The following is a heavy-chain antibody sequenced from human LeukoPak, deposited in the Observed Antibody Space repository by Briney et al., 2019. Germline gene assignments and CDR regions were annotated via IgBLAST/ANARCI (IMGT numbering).Heavy chain of an antibody. CDR2: INPNSGGT. D-gene: IGHD3-3*01. J-gene: IGHJ5*02. CDR1: GYTFTGYY. CDR3: ARARRITIFGVVSNWFDP. V-gene: IGHV1-2*02. Sequence: ASVKVSRKASGYTFTGYYMHWVRQAPGQGLEWMGWINPNSGGTNYAQKFQGRVTMTRDTSISTAYMELSRLRSDDTAVYYCARARRITIFGVVSNWFDPWGQGTLVTVSS.